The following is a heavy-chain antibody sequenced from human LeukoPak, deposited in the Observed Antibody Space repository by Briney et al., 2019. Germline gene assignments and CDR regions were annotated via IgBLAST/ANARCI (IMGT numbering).Heavy chain of an antibody. Sequence: GGSLRLSCAASGFTVSSNYMSWVRQAPGKGLEWVSVIYSGGSTYYADSVKGRFTISRDNSKNTLYLQMNSLRAEDTAVYYCARMSIAGEFDYWGQGTLVTVFS. V-gene: IGHV3-53*01. J-gene: IGHJ4*02. CDR2: IYSGGST. CDR1: GFTVSSNY. CDR3: ARMSIAGEFDY. D-gene: IGHD1-14*01.